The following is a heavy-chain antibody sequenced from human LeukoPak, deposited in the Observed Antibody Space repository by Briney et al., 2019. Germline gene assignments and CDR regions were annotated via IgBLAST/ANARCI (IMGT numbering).Heavy chain of an antibody. D-gene: IGHD2-8*01. Sequence: PGGSLRLSCAASGFTFSSYAMSWVRQAPGKGLEWVSVIDSGGRTDYADSGKGRFTISRDNSKNTLYLQMNSLRAEDTAVYYCAKILMVGKWFDPWGQGTLVTVSS. CDR1: GFTFSSYA. CDR2: IDSGGRT. J-gene: IGHJ5*02. CDR3: AKILMVGKWFDP. V-gene: IGHV3-23*01.